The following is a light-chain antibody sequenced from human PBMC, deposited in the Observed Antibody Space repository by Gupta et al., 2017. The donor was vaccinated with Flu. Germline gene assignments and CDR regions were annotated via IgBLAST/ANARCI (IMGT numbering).Light chain of an antibody. Sequence: EILLTQSPGVLSLSPGDGATLSCWASQSVDNNFLAWYRHKPGQAPRLLIYRASNRAAGIPDRFIGSVSGTDFTLTISRLEPEDFAMYYCQQYAVSHRTFGQGTNVTIK. CDR3: QQYAVSHRT. CDR2: RAS. V-gene: IGKV3-20*01. CDR1: QSVDNNF. J-gene: IGKJ1*01.